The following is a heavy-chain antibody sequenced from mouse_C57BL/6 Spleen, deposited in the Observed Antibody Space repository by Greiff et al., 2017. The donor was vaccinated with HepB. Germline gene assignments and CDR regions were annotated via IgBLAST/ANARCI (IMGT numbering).Heavy chain of an antibody. V-gene: IGHV1-50*01. CDR3: ARGGDSSGPWFAY. D-gene: IGHD3-2*02. Sequence: QVHVKQPGAELVKPGASVKLSCKASGYTFTSYWMQWVKQRPGQGLEWIGEIDPSDSYTNYNQKFKGKATLTVDTSSSTAYMQLSSLTSEDSAVYYCARGGDSSGPWFAYWGQGTLVTVSA. CDR1: GYTFTSYW. CDR2: IDPSDSYT. J-gene: IGHJ3*01.